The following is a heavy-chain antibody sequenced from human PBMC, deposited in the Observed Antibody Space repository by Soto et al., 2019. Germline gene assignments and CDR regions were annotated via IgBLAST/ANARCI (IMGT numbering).Heavy chain of an antibody. Sequence: QVQLVQSGAEVKKPGASVKVSCKASGYTFTSYAMHWVRQAPGQRIERMGWINAGNGNTKYSQKFQGRVTFNRDTCASKAYMGLGSLRSEEMAVNYCARAMAEILTGYSLIRFDPWGQGALVPVSS. CDR3: ARAMAEILTGYSLIRFDP. CDR1: GYTFTSYA. J-gene: IGHJ5*02. V-gene: IGHV1-3*01. CDR2: INAGNGNT. D-gene: IGHD3-9*01.